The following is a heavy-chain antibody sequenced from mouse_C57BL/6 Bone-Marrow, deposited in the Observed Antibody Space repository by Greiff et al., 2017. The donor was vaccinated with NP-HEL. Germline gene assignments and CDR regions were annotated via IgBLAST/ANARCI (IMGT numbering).Heavy chain of an antibody. J-gene: IGHJ1*03. D-gene: IGHD1-1*01. V-gene: IGHV1-18*01. Sequence: EVQLQQSGPELVKPGASVKISCKASGYTFTDYNMDWVKQSHGKSLEWIGDINPNNGGTIYNQKFKGKATLTVDKSSSTAYMELRSLTSEDTAVYYCARLRYYGSRDVWGTGTTVTVSS. CDR3: ARLRYYGSRDV. CDR2: INPNNGGT. CDR1: GYTFTDYN.